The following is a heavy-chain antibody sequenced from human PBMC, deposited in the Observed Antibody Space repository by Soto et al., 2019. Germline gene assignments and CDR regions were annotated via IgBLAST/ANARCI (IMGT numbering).Heavy chain of an antibody. CDR1: GFTFSGSS. CDR2: IRSKANSYAT. J-gene: IGHJ4*02. CDR3: TRRSRLGELSYFDY. Sequence: GGSLRLSCAASGFTFSGSSMHWVRQASGKGLEWVGRIRSKANSYATAYAASVKCRFTISRDDSKNTAYLQMNSLKTEDTAVYYCTRRSRLGELSYFDYWGKGTLVTVSS. V-gene: IGHV3-73*01. D-gene: IGHD3-16*02.